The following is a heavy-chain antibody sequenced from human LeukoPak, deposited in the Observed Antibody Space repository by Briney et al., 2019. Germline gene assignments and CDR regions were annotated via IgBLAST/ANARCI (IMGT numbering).Heavy chain of an antibody. J-gene: IGHJ4*02. V-gene: IGHV3-23*01. D-gene: IGHD3-10*01. Sequence: GGSLRLSCAASGFTFSSYAMSWVRQAPGKGLGWVSAISGSGGSTYYADSVKGRFTISRDNSKNTLYLQMNSLRAEDTAVYYCAKGAAITMVRGVISAHFDYWGQGTLVTVSS. CDR3: AKGAAITMVRGVISAHFDY. CDR1: GFTFSSYA. CDR2: ISGSGGST.